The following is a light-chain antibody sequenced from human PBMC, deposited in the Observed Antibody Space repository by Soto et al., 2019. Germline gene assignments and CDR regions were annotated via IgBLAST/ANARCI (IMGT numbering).Light chain of an antibody. CDR1: QGISSY. CDR3: QQYYSYPRT. J-gene: IGKJ1*01. Sequence: AIRMTQSPSSLSASTGDRVTITCRASQGISSYLAWYQQKPGKAPKLLIYAASTLQSGVPSRFSGSGSGTDFTLSLSCLQSEEFATYYCQQYYSYPRTFGQGTKVEIK. CDR2: AAS. V-gene: IGKV1-8*01.